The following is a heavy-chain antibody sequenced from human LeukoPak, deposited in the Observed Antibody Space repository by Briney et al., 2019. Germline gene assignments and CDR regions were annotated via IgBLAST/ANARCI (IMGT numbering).Heavy chain of an antibody. V-gene: IGHV3-9*03. Sequence: PGRSLRLSCAGSGFNFNDYAMHWVRQAPGKGLEWVSGISWNSGTVAYADSVKGRFTISRDNSKKSLYLQMNSLRAEDMALYYCAKASADWYFDLWGRGTLVTVSS. CDR2: ISWNSGTV. CDR3: AKASADWYFDL. CDR1: GFNFNDYA. D-gene: IGHD2-2*01. J-gene: IGHJ2*01.